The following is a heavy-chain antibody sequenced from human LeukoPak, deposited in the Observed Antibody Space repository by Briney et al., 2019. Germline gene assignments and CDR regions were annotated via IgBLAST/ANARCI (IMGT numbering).Heavy chain of an antibody. V-gene: IGHV4-59*12. J-gene: IGHJ4*02. D-gene: IGHD3-22*01. CDR1: GGSISSYY. Sequence: PSETLSLTCTVSGGSISSYYWSWIRQPPGKGLEWIGYIYYSGSTNYNPSLKSRVTISVDTSKNQFSLKLSSVTAADTAVYYCAREAVLRYYYDSSGYGYWGQGTLVTVSS. CDR2: IYYSGST. CDR3: AREAVLRYYYDSSGYGY.